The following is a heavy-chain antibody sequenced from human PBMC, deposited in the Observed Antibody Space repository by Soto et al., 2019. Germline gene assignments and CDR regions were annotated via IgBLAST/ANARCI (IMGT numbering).Heavy chain of an antibody. Sequence: SETLSLTCTVSGGSISSSSYYWGWIRQPPGKGLEWIGSIYYSGSTYYNPSLKSRVTISVDTSKNQFSLKLSSVTAADTAVYYCVRLVVVIPNNLFAPWGQGSLVIVSS. CDR1: GGSISSSSYY. D-gene: IGHD3-22*01. CDR3: VRLVVVIPNNLFAP. V-gene: IGHV4-39*01. J-gene: IGHJ5*02. CDR2: IYYSGST.